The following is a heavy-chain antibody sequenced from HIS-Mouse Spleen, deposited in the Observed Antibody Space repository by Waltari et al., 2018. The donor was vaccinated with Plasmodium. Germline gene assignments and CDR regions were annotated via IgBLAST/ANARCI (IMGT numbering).Heavy chain of an antibody. CDR1: GFTFISYW. CDR2: RKREASEE. Sequence: EVQLVESGGGLVQPGGSLRLSCAASGFTFISYWMGWVRQGPGKGRGWGVNRKREASEESDVESVKGRFTISRDNAKNSLYLQMNSLSAEDTAVYYCASSWYWYFDLWCRGTLVTVSS. J-gene: IGHJ2*01. D-gene: IGHD6-13*01. CDR3: ASSWYWYFDL. V-gene: IGHV3-7*02.